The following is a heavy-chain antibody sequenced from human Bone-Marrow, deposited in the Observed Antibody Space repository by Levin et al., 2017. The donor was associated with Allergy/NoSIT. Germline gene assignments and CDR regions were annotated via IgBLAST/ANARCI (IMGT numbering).Heavy chain of an antibody. CDR2: INPNSGGT. CDR3: ARGFGGVIANFDY. Sequence: ASVKVSCKASGYTFTGYYMHWVRQAPGQGLEWMGRINPNSGGTNYAQKFQGRVTMTRDTSISTAYMELSRLRSDDTAVYYCARGFGGVIANFDYWGQGTLVTVSS. D-gene: IGHD3-16*02. V-gene: IGHV1-2*06. CDR1: GYTFTGYY. J-gene: IGHJ4*02.